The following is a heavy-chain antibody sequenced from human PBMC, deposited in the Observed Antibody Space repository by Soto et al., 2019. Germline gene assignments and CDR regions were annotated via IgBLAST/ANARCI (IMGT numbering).Heavy chain of an antibody. CDR1: GGSISSSSYY. CDR3: ARHEMTTTVTILTRFDP. V-gene: IGHV4-39*01. J-gene: IGHJ5*02. CDR2: IYYSGST. D-gene: IGHD4-17*01. Sequence: SETLSLTCTVSGGSISSSSYYWGWIRQPPGKGLEWIGSIYYSGSTYYNPSLKSRVTISVDTSKNQFSLKLISVTAADTAVYYCARHEMTTTVTILTRFDPWGQGTLVTVSS.